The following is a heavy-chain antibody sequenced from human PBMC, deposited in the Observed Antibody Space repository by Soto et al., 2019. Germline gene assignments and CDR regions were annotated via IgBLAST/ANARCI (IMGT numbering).Heavy chain of an antibody. CDR3: ARENSYEMDV. CDR1: GFIFSDYY. V-gene: IGHV3-11*05. J-gene: IGHJ6*02. Sequence: QVQLVESGGGLVKPGGSLRLSCAASGFIFSDYYMTWIRQSPGKGLEWISYISNSGITNYADSVKGRFTISRDNAKNSLYLQMDSMRAEDTGVYYCARENSYEMDVWGQGTTVTVSS. CDR2: ISNSGIT.